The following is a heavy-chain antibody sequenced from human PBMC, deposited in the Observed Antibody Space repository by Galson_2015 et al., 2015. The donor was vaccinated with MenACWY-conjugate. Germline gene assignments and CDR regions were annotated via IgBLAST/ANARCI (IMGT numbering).Heavy chain of an antibody. CDR2: INPSGGST. CDR3: AREDTYGMDV. V-gene: IGHV1-46*01. Sequence: VRQAPGQGLEWMGKINPSGGSTTYPQKFQGRVTMTRDTSTRTLYMEVSSLRSEDTAVYYCAREDTYGMDVWGLGTTVTVSS. J-gene: IGHJ6*02.